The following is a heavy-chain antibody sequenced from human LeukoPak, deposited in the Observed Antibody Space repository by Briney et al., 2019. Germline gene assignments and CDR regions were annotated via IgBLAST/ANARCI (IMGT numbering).Heavy chain of an antibody. Sequence: PSETLSLTCTVSGGSISSYYWSWIRQPAGKGLEWIGRIYTSGSTNYNPSLKSRVTMSVDTSKDQFSLKLSSVTAADTAVYYCARGPEVPAAIGAEYFQHWGQGTLVTVSS. D-gene: IGHD2-2*02. CDR3: ARGPEVPAAIGAEYFQH. V-gene: IGHV4-4*07. J-gene: IGHJ1*01. CDR2: IYTSGST. CDR1: GGSISSYY.